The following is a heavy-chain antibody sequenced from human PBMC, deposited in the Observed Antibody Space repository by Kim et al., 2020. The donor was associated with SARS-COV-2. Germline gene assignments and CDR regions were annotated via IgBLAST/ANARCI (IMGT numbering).Heavy chain of an antibody. CDR2: IYYSGST. CDR1: GGSISSGGYY. V-gene: IGHV4-31*03. CDR3: ARGPTRITMIVVVTHWYFDL. Sequence: SETLSLTCTVSGGSISSGGYYWSWIRQHQGKGLEWIGYIYYSGSTYYNPSLKSRVTISVDTSKNQFSLKLSSVTAADTAVYYCARGPTRITMIVVVTHWYFDLWGRGTLVTVSS. J-gene: IGHJ2*01. D-gene: IGHD3-22*01.